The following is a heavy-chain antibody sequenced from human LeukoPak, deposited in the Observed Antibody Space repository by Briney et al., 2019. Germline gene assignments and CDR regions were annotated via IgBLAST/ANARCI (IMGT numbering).Heavy chain of an antibody. J-gene: IGHJ4*02. CDR3: ARGYYGTGSYYNVDY. V-gene: IGHV1-69*05. CDR1: GGTFSSYS. D-gene: IGHD3-10*01. Sequence: SVKVSCKASGGTFSSYSLSWVRQAPGQGLEWMGGSNPMTTMPFYAQKFQDRVTITTDESTTTAYMELSSLRSEDTAVYHCARGYYGTGSYYNVDYWGQGTLVTVSS. CDR2: SNPMTTMP.